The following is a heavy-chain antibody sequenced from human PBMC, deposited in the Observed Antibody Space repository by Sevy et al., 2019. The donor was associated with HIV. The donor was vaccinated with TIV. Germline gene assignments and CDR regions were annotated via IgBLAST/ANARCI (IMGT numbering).Heavy chain of an antibody. D-gene: IGHD6-13*01. CDR1: RLIFDNYA. V-gene: IGHV3-30*04. CDR2: MSYDGSDK. CDR3: ARVDYRSGGYGFVDY. J-gene: IGHJ4*02. Sequence: GGFLRLYCEASRLIFDNYAMHWVRRAPGQGLVCVAVMSYDGSDKYYADAVEGRFTISRDNSKNTLYLQMNSLRTDDTAVYYCARVDYRSGGYGFVDYWGQGTPVTVSS.